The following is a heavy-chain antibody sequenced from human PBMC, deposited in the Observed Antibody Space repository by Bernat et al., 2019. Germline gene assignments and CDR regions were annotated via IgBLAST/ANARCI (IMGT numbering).Heavy chain of an antibody. CDR3: ASVQYDSEVSGY. J-gene: IGHJ4*02. Sequence: QVQLVESGGGVVQPGRSLRLSCAASGFTFSSYAMHWVRQAPGKGLEWVAVISYDGSNKYYADSVKGRFTISRDNSKNTLYLQMNSLTAEDTAVYYCASVQYDSEVSGYWGQGTLVTVSS. D-gene: IGHD3-16*01. CDR2: ISYDGSNK. V-gene: IGHV3-30*07. CDR1: GFTFSSYA.